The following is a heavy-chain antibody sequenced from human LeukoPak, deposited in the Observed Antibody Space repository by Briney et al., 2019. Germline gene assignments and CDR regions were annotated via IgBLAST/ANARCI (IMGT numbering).Heavy chain of an antibody. CDR1: GFTLNNYW. J-gene: IGHJ4*02. D-gene: IGHD4-23*01. CDR3: ARYGGYPLFDY. Sequence: PGGTLRLSRVASGFTLNNYWMNWVRQAPGTGLEWVAKINQNGSEKFYVDSVKGRFTISRDNAKNSLYLQMNSLRAEDTAVYYCARYGGYPLFDYWGQGTLVTVSS. V-gene: IGHV3-7*05. CDR2: INQNGSEK.